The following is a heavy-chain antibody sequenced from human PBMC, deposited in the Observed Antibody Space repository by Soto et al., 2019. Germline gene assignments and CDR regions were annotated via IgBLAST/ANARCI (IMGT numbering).Heavy chain of an antibody. D-gene: IGHD5-18*01. CDR2: ISYDGSNK. J-gene: IGHJ5*02. V-gene: IGHV3-30*18. CDR1: GFTFSSYG. Sequence: GGSLRLSCEASGFTFSSYGMHWFRQTPGKGLEWVAFISYDGSNKYYGDSVKGRFTISKDDSKNTLYLQMNSLRAEDTAVYYCAKAPGQQWIHRFDPWGQGTLVTVS. CDR3: AKAPGQQWIHRFDP.